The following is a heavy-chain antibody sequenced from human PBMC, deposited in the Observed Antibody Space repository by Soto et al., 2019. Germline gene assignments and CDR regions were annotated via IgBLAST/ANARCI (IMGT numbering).Heavy chain of an antibody. V-gene: IGHV1-2*04. CDR2: INPNSGGT. CDR3: ARAYYDFWGGYEY. CDR1: GYTFIGYY. J-gene: IGHJ4*02. D-gene: IGHD3-3*01. Sequence: QVQLVQSGAEVKKPGASVKVSCKASGYTFIGYYMHWVRQAPGQGLEWMGRINPNSGGTNYARKSRDCVTLTRDTRTSTGDMELNRRGGDDTTVYYCARAYYDFWGGYEYWGQGTLVTVSS.